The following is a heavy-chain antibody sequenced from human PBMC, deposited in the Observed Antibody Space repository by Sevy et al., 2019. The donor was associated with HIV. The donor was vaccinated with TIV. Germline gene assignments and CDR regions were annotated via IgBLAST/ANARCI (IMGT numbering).Heavy chain of an antibody. CDR2: ISSSSSYI. D-gene: IGHD1-26*01. J-gene: IGHJ5*02. CDR1: GFTFSSYS. Sequence: GGSLRLSCAASGFTFSSYSMNWVRQAPGKGLEWVSSISSSSSYIYYADSVKGRFTISRDNAKNSLYLQMNSLRAEDTAGYYCARGAGSSNWFDPWGQGTLVTVSS. V-gene: IGHV3-21*01. CDR3: ARGAGSSNWFDP.